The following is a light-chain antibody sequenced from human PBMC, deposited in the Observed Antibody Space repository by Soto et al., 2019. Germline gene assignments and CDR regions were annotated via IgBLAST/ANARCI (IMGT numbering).Light chain of an antibody. CDR3: QLYDGHSVFT. J-gene: IGKJ4*01. CDR2: DAS. Sequence: DIQMTQSPSTLSASVGDRVTITCRASQSVTNWLAWYQQKPGKAPKLLIFDASSLQSGVPSRFSGGGSWTEFTLSISSLQPDDFATYYCQLYDGHSVFTFGGGTKVEIK. CDR1: QSVTNW. V-gene: IGKV1-5*01.